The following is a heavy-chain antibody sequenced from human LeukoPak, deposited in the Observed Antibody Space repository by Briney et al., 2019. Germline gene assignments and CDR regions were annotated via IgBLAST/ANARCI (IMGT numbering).Heavy chain of an antibody. CDR1: GGTFSSYA. CDR3: ARDGREGDLDFDY. V-gene: IGHV1-69*05. J-gene: IGHJ4*02. D-gene: IGHD2-15*01. Sequence: SVTVSCKASGGTFSSYAISWVRQAPGQGLEWMGGIIPIFGTANYAQKFQGRVTITTDESTSTAYMELSSLRSEDTAVYYCARDGREGDLDFDYWGQGTLVTVSS. CDR2: IIPIFGTA.